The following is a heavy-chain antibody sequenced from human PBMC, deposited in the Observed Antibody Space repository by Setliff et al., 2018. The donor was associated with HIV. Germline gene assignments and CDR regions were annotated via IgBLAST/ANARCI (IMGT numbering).Heavy chain of an antibody. CDR3: ARRSTAVAGTPYYYYMDV. CDR2: IDPSDSYT. D-gene: IGHD6-19*01. Sequence: PGESPKISCKGSGYSFTSYWISWVRQMPGKGLEWMGRIDPSDSYTNYSPSFQGHVTILADKSISTAYLQWSSLKASDTAMYYCARRSTAVAGTPYYYYMDVWGKGTTVTV. J-gene: IGHJ6*03. V-gene: IGHV5-10-1*01. CDR1: GYSFTSYW.